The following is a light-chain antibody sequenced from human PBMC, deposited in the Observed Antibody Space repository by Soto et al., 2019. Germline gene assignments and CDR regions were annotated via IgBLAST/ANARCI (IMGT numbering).Light chain of an antibody. J-gene: IGLJ2*01. CDR3: ATWDGSLNGVL. CDR2: SNV. V-gene: IGLV1-44*01. CDR1: SSNIGSNT. Sequence: QSVLTQPPSASGTPGQRVTISCSGSSSNIGSNTVNWYQHLPGTAPKLLIYSNVQRPSGVPDRFSGSKSGASASLAISGLQSEDEAEYYCATWDGSLNGVLFGGGTKLTVL.